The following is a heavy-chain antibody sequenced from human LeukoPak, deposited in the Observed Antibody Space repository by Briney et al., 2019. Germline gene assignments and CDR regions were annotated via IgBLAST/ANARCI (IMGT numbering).Heavy chain of an antibody. J-gene: IGHJ5*02. D-gene: IGHD3-10*01. Sequence: SETLSLTCTVSGYSISSGYYWGWIRQPPGKGLEWIGSIYHSGSTYYNPSLKSRVTISVDTSKNQFSLKLSSVTAADTAVYYCARAEITMVRGVITKFWFDPWGQGTLVTVSS. CDR3: ARAEITMVRGVITKFWFDP. V-gene: IGHV4-38-2*02. CDR2: IYHSGST. CDR1: GYSISSGYY.